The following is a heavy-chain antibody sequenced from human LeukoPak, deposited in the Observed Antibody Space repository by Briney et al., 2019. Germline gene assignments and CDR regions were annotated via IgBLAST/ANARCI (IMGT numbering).Heavy chain of an antibody. CDR2: ISGRGDFT. V-gene: IGHV3-23*01. D-gene: IGHD5-12*01. CDR1: GFTFSSYA. J-gene: IGHJ4*02. CDR3: AESGFSGALDH. Sequence: GGSLRLSCAASGFTFSSYAMSWVRQAPGKGLEWVSGISGRGDFTYNADSVKGRFTISRDNSKNTLYLQMNSLRAEDTAVYYCAESGFSGALDHWGQGTLVTVSS.